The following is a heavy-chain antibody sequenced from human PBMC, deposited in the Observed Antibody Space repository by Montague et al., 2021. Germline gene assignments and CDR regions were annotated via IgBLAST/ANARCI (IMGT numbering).Heavy chain of an antibody. V-gene: IGHV4-39*07. CDR2: IYYSGSS. D-gene: IGHD6-13*01. CDR1: GASITSNIYY. CDR3: ARVFSSWYVGWFDP. Sequence: SETLSLTCTVSGASITSNIYYWGWIRQSPGKGLKWIGSIYYSGSSFYQPSLKNRITMAVDTSKNQFSLKLSSVTAADTAIYYCARVFSSWYVGWFDPWGQGTLVTVSS. J-gene: IGHJ5*02.